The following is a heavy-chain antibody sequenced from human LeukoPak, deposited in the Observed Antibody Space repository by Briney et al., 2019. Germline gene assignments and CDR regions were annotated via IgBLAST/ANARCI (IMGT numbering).Heavy chain of an antibody. Sequence: KTSETLSLTCAVYGGSFSGYYWSWIRQSPGKGLEWIGEINHSGSTNYNPSLKSGDTISVDTSKNQFSVKLSSVTAADTAVYYCARARHIVVVPAAKKYYFDYWGQGTLVTVSS. J-gene: IGHJ4*02. CDR2: INHSGST. D-gene: IGHD2-2*01. CDR1: GGSFSGYY. V-gene: IGHV4-34*01. CDR3: ARARHIVVVPAAKKYYFDY.